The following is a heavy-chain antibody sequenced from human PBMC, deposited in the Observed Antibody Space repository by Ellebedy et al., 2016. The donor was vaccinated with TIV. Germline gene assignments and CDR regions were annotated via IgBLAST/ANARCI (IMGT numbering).Heavy chain of an antibody. CDR2: INHSGST. Sequence: SETLSLTCAVYGGSFSGYYWSWIRQPPGKGLEWIGEINHSGSTNYNPSLKSRVTISVDTSKNQFSLKLSSVTAADTAVYYCAREGSLVVEMATISEGNWFDPWGQGTLVTVSS. D-gene: IGHD5-24*01. J-gene: IGHJ5*02. CDR3: AREGSLVVEMATISEGNWFDP. V-gene: IGHV4-34*01. CDR1: GGSFSGYY.